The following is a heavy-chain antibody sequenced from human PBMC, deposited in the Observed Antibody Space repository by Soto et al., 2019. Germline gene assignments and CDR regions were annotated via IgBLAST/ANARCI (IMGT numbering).Heavy chain of an antibody. CDR2: IYYSGST. J-gene: IGHJ6*02. CDR3: ARARARYYDFWSGYPYYYGMDV. V-gene: IGHV4-31*03. D-gene: IGHD3-3*01. Sequence: PSETLSLTCTVSGGSISSGGYYWSWIRQHPGKGLEWIGYIYYSGSTYYNPSLKSRVTISVDTSKNQFSLKLSSVTAADTAVYYCARARARYYDFWSGYPYYYGMDVWGQGTTVTVSS. CDR1: GGSISSGGYY.